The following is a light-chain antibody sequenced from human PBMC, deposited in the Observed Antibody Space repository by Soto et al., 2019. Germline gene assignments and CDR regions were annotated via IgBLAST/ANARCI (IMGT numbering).Light chain of an antibody. Sequence: EIVITQSPATLSVSPGERATLSCRASQSVSSNLAWYQQKPGQAPRLLIYGASTRATGIPARFSGSGSGTEFTLTISRLGPEDFAVYYCQQYGSSGTFGQGTKVDIK. CDR3: QQYGSSGT. V-gene: IGKV3-15*01. J-gene: IGKJ1*01. CDR1: QSVSSN. CDR2: GAS.